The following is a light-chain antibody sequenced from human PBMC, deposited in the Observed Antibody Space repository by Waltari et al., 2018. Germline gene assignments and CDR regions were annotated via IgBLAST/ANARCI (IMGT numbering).Light chain of an antibody. CDR2: DAS. J-gene: IGKJ5*01. V-gene: IGKV1-39*01. CDR1: QSISVY. Sequence: DIQMTQSPSSLSASVGDRVTITCWAGQSISVYLNWYQQRPGKAPKLRIYDASTLQSGVPSRFSGSGSGTDFTLTISSLQPEDFATYYCQQSYSTPATFGQATRLEIK. CDR3: QQSYSTPAT.